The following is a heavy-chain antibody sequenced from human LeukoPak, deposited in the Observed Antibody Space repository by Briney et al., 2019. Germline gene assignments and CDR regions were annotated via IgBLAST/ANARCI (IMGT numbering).Heavy chain of an antibody. Sequence: GGSLRLSCAASGFTFSSYSMNWVRQAPGKGLEWVSSISSSSSYIYYADSVKGRFTISRDNAKNSLYLQMNSLRAEDTAVYYCARDILWFGELFDNNWFDPWGQGTLVTVSS. CDR3: ARDILWFGELFDNNWFDP. CDR1: GFTFSSYS. CDR2: ISSSSSYI. J-gene: IGHJ5*02. V-gene: IGHV3-21*01. D-gene: IGHD3-10*01.